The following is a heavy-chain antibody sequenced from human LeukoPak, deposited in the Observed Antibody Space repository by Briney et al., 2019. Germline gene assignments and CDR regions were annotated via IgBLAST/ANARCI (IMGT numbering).Heavy chain of an antibody. V-gene: IGHV4-59*12. CDR1: GGSISSYY. Sequence: SETLSLTCTVSGGSISSYYWSWIRQPPGKGLEWIGNVYYSGSTDYNPSLRSRVTISVDTSKNQFSLRVTSVTAADTAIYYCARDLTGLNWLDLWGQGTLVTVSS. CDR3: ARDLTGLNWLDL. J-gene: IGHJ5*02. CDR2: VYYSGST. D-gene: IGHD3-9*01.